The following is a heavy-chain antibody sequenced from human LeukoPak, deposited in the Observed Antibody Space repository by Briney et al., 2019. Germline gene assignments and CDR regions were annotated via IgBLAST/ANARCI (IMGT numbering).Heavy chain of an antibody. CDR2: IYPGDSDT. D-gene: IGHD5-12*01. J-gene: IGHJ4*02. CDR1: RYSPSSYW. CDR3: ARVSQWLPIFDY. Sequence: GEALKISSKGSRYSPSSYWVGWGGPMPRKRLEGVGIIYPGDSDTRCSPSFQGQVTISADKSISTAYLQWSSLKASDTAMYYCARVSQWLPIFDYWGQGTLVTVSS. V-gene: IGHV5-51*01.